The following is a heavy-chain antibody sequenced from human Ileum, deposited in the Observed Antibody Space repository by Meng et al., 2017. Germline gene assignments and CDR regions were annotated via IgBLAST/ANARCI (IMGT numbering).Heavy chain of an antibody. D-gene: IGHD1-26*01. V-gene: IGHV3-74*01. Sequence: VRLVESGGGLVQPGGSLRLACAASGFTFSTYWMHWVRQAPGKGLVWVSRITNDGSRTFYADSVRGRFIVSRDDAENTLYLQMNSLRAEDTALYYCARDQNGPGATIDHWGQGTLVTVSS. CDR3: ARDQNGPGATIDH. CDR1: GFTFSTYW. J-gene: IGHJ4*02. CDR2: ITNDGSRT.